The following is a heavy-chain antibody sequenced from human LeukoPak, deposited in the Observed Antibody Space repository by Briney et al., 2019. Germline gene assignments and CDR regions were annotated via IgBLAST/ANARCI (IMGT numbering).Heavy chain of an antibody. CDR3: AREATMVRGVSPPYYYYGMDV. CDR1: GFTFCSYE. D-gene: IGHD3-10*01. V-gene: IGHV3-48*03. CDR2: ISSSGSTI. J-gene: IGHJ6*02. Sequence: PGGSLRLSCAASGFTFCSYEMNWVRQAPGKGLEWVSYISSSGSTIYYADSVKGRFTISRDNAKNLLYLQMNSLRAEDTAAYYCAREATMVRGVSPPYYYYGMDVWGQGTTVTVSS.